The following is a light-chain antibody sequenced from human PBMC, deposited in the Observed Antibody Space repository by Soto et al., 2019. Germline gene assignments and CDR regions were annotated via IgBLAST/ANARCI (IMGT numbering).Light chain of an antibody. V-gene: IGKV3-15*01. CDR2: DAS. Sequence: EIVMTQSPATLSVSPGERATLSCRASQRVSSNLAWYQQKPGQAPRLLIYDASTRATGIPARFSGSGSGTEFTLTISSLQSEDFAVYYCQQYTNWPPWTFGQGTKVEIK. CDR3: QQYTNWPPWT. J-gene: IGKJ1*01. CDR1: QRVSSN.